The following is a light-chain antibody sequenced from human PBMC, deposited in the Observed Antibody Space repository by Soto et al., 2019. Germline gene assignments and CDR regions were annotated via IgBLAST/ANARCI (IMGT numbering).Light chain of an antibody. V-gene: IGKV2-30*01. CDR3: LVDTRWAPT. J-gene: IGKJ1*01. CDR1: RSPVYSDGNAY. Sequence: DVLITQSALSLPVTLGQPASISCRASRSPVYSDGNAYLNWFQQTQCQSPRRLISKASNRDSGSPDRFSGSGSGTAFTLQHSRVEAEVVGVNYCLVDTRWAPTFGRGTKVEI. CDR2: KAS.